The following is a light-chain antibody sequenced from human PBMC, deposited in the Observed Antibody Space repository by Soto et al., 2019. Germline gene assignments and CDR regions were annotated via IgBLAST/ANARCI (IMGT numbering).Light chain of an antibody. CDR1: QSVSSTY. CDR3: QQYGSSPPIT. Sequence: EIVLTQSPGTLSLSPVERATLSCRASQSVSSTYLAWYQQKPGQAPRLLIYGTSSRATGIPDRFSGSGSGTDFTLTISRLEPEDFAVYYCQQYGSSPPITFGPGTKVEI. J-gene: IGKJ3*01. V-gene: IGKV3-20*01. CDR2: GTS.